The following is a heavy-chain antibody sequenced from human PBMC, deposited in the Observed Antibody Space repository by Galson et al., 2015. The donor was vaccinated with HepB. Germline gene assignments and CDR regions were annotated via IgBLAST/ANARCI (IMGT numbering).Heavy chain of an antibody. Sequence: SVKVSCKASGGTFSSYAISWVRQAPGQGLEWMGGIIPIFGTANYAQKFQGRVTITADESTSTAYMELSSLRSEDTAVYYCARDNGYGDYVYYYGMDVWGQGTTVTVSS. J-gene: IGHJ6*02. V-gene: IGHV1-69*13. CDR2: IIPIFGTA. CDR3: ARDNGYGDYVYYYGMDV. CDR1: GGTFSSYA. D-gene: IGHD4-17*01.